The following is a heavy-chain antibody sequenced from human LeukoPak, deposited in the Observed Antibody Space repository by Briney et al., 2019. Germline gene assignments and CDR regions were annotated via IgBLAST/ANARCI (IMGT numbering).Heavy chain of an antibody. CDR1: GFRFSDFG. D-gene: IGHD3-10*01. V-gene: IGHV3-48*01. CDR3: AKFVNYGNYYYYYYIDV. Sequence: GGSLRLSCAASGFRFSDFGMNWVRQAPGKGLEWVSHITSTSSNINYADSVKGRFTTSRDNSKNTLYLQMNSLRAEDTAVYYCAKFVNYGNYYYYYYIDVWGKGTTVTVSS. J-gene: IGHJ6*03. CDR2: ITSTSSNI.